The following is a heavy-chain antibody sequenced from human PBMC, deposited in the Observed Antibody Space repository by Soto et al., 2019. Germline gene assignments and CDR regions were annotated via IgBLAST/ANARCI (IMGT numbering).Heavy chain of an antibody. D-gene: IGHD5-12*01. CDR3: ARSGVPIVATSNWFDP. CDR1: GGSISSGGYY. CDR2: IYYSGST. J-gene: IGHJ5*02. Sequence: QVQLQESGPGLVKPSQTLSLTCTVSGGSISSGGYYWSWIRQHPGKGLEWIGYIYYSGSTYYNPSLKSRVTISVDTSKNQFSLKLSSVTAADTAVYYCARSGVPIVATSNWFDPWGQGTLVTVSS. V-gene: IGHV4-31*03.